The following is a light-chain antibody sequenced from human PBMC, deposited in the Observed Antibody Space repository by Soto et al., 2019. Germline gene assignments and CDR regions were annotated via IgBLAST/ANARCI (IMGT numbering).Light chain of an antibody. J-gene: IGLJ1*01. CDR1: SSDVGGYNY. Sequence: QSVLTQPASVSGSPGQSITISSTGTSSDVGGYNYVSWYQQHPGKAPKLMIYDVSNRPSGVSNRFSGSKSGNTASLTISGLQAGDEADYYCSSYTSSSTLGVFGTGTKLTVL. CDR3: SSYTSSSTLGV. V-gene: IGLV2-14*01. CDR2: DVS.